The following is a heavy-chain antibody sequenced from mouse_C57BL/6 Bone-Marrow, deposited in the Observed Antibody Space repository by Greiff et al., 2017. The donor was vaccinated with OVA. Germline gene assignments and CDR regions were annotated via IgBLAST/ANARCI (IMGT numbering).Heavy chain of an antibody. Sequence: QVQLQQPGAELVRPGSSVKLSCKASGYTFTSYWMDWVKQRPGQGLEWIGNIYPSDSETHYNQKFKDKATLTVDKSSSTAYMQLSSLTSEDSAVYYCARGPYAMDYWGQGTSVTVSS. CDR3: ARGPYAMDY. V-gene: IGHV1-61*01. CDR2: IYPSDSET. CDR1: GYTFTSYW. J-gene: IGHJ4*01.